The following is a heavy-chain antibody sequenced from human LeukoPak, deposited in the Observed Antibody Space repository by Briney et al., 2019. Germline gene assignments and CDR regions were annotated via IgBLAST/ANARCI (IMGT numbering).Heavy chain of an antibody. Sequence: SETLSLTCTVSGGSISSYYWSWIRQPPGKGLECIGYIYYSGSTYYNPSLKSRITISVDTSKNQFSLKLSSVTAADTAIYYCARHAKDYKVFDYWGQGTLVTVSS. V-gene: IGHV4-59*04. D-gene: IGHD4-11*01. CDR2: IYYSGST. J-gene: IGHJ4*02. CDR3: ARHAKDYKVFDY. CDR1: GGSISSYY.